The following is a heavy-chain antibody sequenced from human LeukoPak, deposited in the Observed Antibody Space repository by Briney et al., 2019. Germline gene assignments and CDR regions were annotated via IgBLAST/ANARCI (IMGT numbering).Heavy chain of an antibody. D-gene: IGHD3-3*01. CDR3: ARDASYYDFWSGHTPGYYMDV. CDR1: GFTFSSYA. CDR2: ISYDGSNK. V-gene: IGHV3-30*04. Sequence: GGSLRLSCAASGFTFSSYAMHWVRQAPGKGLEWVAVISYDGSNKYYADSVKGRFTISRDNSKNTLYLQMNSLRAEDTAVYYCARDASYYDFWSGHTPGYYMDVWGKGTTVTVSS. J-gene: IGHJ6*03.